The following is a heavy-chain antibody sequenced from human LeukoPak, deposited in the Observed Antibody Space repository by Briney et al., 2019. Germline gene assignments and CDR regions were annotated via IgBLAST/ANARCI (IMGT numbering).Heavy chain of an antibody. J-gene: IGHJ5*02. CDR2: IYYSGST. CDR3: ARVDYVWGSYRYPNWFDP. Sequence: SETLSLTCTVSGVSISSYYWSWIRQPPGKGLEWIGYIYYSGSTNYNPSLKSRVTISVDTSKNQFSLKLSSVTAADTAVYYCARVDYVWGSYRYPNWFDPWGQGTLVIVSS. D-gene: IGHD3-16*02. V-gene: IGHV4-59*01. CDR1: GVSISSYY.